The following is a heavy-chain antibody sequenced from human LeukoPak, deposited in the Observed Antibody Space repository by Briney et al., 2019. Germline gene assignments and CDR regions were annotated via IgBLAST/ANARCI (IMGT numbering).Heavy chain of an antibody. CDR1: GGTFSSYA. V-gene: IGHV1-69*04. Sequence: ASVKVSCKASGGTFSSYAISWVRQAPGQGLEWMGRIIPILGIANYAQKFQGRVTMTRDTSTSTVYMELSSLRSEDTAVYYCARDWGLVVVPAAILDYWGQGTLVTVSS. D-gene: IGHD2-2*02. J-gene: IGHJ4*02. CDR3: ARDWGLVVVPAAILDY. CDR2: IIPILGIA.